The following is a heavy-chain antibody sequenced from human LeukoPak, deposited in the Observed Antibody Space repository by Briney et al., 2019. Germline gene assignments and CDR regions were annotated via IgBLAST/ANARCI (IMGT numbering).Heavy chain of an antibody. CDR1: GGSISSYY. CDR3: ARADSFTMGAFDI. CDR2: IYYSGST. Sequence: SETLSLTCTVSGGSISSYYWSWIRQPPGKGLEWIGYIYYSGSTNYNPSLKSRVTISVDTSKNQFSLKLSSVTAADTAVYYCARADSFTMGAFDIWGQGTMVTVSS. D-gene: IGHD3-10*01. V-gene: IGHV4-59*08. J-gene: IGHJ3*02.